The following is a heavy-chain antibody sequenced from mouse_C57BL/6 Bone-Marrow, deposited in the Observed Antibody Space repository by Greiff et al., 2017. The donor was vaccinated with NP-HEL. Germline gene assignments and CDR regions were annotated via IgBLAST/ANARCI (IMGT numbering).Heavy chain of an antibody. CDR3: ARWGDYDFFDY. Sequence: VQLQQSGPELVKPRASVKISCKASGYAFSSSWMNWVKQRPGKGLEWIGRIYPGDGDTNYNGKFKGKATLTADKSSSTAYMQLSSLTSEDSAVYFCARWGDYDFFDYWGQGTTLTVSS. D-gene: IGHD2-4*01. V-gene: IGHV1-82*01. CDR1: GYAFSSSW. J-gene: IGHJ2*01. CDR2: IYPGDGDT.